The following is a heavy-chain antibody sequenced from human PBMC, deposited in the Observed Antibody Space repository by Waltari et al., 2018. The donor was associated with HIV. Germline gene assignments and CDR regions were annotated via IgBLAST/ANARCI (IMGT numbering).Heavy chain of an antibody. Sequence: EVQLVESGGGLVQPGGSLRLSCAASGFTFSNYTMNWVRQDPGKGLEWVSYSSRSSKSIFYADSVKGRFTISRDNAKNSLYLQMNSLRVEDTAVYYCARDINGGWGYWGQGTLVTVAS. V-gene: IGHV3-48*01. J-gene: IGHJ4*02. CDR3: ARDINGGWGY. D-gene: IGHD7-27*01. CDR1: GFTFSNYT. CDR2: SSRSSKSI.